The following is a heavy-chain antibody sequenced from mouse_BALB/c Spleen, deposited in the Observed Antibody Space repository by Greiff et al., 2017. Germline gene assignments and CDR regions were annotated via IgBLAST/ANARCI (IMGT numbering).Heavy chain of an antibody. CDR2: ISSGGSYT. V-gene: IGHV5-9-4*01. CDR1: GFTFSSYA. Sequence: EVQGVESGGGLVKPGGSLKLSCAASGFTFSSYAMSWVRQSPEKRLEWVAEISSGGSYTYYPDTVTGRFTISRDNAKNTLYLEMSSLRSEDTAMYYCARETGTFAYWGQGTLVTVSA. J-gene: IGHJ3*01. D-gene: IGHD4-1*01. CDR3: ARETGTFAY.